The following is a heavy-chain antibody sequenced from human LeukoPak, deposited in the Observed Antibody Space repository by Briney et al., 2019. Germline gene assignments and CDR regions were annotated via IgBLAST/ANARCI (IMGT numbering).Heavy chain of an antibody. Sequence: PGGSLRLSCAASGFTFSDYYMSWIRQAPGKGLEWVSYISSSGSTIYYADSVKGRFTISRDNAKNSLYLQMNSLRAEDTAVYFCARDDGGNLNDAFDIWGQGTMVTVSS. D-gene: IGHD4-23*01. CDR1: GFTFSDYY. CDR3: ARDDGGNLNDAFDI. J-gene: IGHJ3*02. CDR2: ISSSGSTI. V-gene: IGHV3-11*04.